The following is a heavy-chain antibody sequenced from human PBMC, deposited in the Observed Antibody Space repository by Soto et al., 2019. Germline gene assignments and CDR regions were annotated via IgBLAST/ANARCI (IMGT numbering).Heavy chain of an antibody. J-gene: IGHJ4*02. CDR2: ISYDGSNK. V-gene: IGHV3-30-3*01. CDR1: GFTFSSYA. D-gene: IGHD1-26*01. CDR3: ARDNPGSGSYDY. Sequence: GGSLRLSCAASGFTFSSYAMHWVRQAPGKGLEWVAVISYDGSNKYYADSVKGRFTISRDNSKNTLYLQMNSLRAEDTAVYYCARDNPGSGSYDYWGQGTLVTVSS.